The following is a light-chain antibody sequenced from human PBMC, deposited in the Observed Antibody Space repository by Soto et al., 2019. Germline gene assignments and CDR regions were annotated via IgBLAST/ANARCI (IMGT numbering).Light chain of an antibody. J-gene: IGKJ5*01. Sequence: DIQVTRSPSSLSASVGDRVTITCRARQSISSYLNWYQQKPGKAPTLLIYAASSLPSGVPSRFSGSGSGTDFTLTISSLQPADFETYDCQQSYSTPITFGQGTRLEIK. CDR2: AAS. CDR1: QSISSY. V-gene: IGKV1-39*01. CDR3: QQSYSTPIT.